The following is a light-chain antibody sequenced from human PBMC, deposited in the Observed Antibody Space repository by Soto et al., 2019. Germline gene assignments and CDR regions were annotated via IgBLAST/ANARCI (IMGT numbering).Light chain of an antibody. Sequence: EIVLTQSPGTLSLSPGERATLSCRASQTVSSRYLAWYQQKPGQAPRLLMYGASNRPTGIPDRFSGSGSGTDFTLTISRLEPEDFAVYFCQQYGRSPPFTFGQGTKVEIK. V-gene: IGKV3-20*01. J-gene: IGKJ2*01. CDR1: QTVSSRY. CDR3: QQYGRSPPFT. CDR2: GAS.